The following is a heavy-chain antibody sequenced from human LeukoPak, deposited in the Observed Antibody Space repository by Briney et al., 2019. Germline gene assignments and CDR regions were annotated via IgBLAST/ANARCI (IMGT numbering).Heavy chain of an antibody. J-gene: IGHJ6*03. CDR3: ASIYYYYYYMDV. CDR2: IYYSGST. CDR1: GGSISSYY. V-gene: IGHV4-59*12. Sequence: SETLSLTCTVSGGSISSYYWSWIRQPPGKGLEWIGSIYYSGSTYYNPSLKSRVTISVDTSKNQFSLKLNSVTAADTAVYYCASIYYYYYYMDVWGKGTTVTVSS.